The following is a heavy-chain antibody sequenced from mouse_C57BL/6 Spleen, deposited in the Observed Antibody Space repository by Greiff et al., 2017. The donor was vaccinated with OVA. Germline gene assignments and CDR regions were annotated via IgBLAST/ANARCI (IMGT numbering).Heavy chain of an antibody. CDR2: IDPSDSYT. Sequence: QVQLQQPGAELVKPGASVKLSCKASGYTFTSYWMQWVKQRPGQGLEWIGEIDPSDSYTNYTQKFKGKATLTVDTSSSTAYMQLSSLTSEDSAVYYCARYYSGSSYVDYWGQGTTLTVSS. D-gene: IGHD1-1*01. J-gene: IGHJ2*01. CDR3: ARYYSGSSYVDY. V-gene: IGHV1-50*01. CDR1: GYTFTSYW.